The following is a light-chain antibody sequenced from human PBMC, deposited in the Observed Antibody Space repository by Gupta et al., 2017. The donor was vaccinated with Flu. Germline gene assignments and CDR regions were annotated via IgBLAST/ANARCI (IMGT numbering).Light chain of an antibody. J-gene: IGLJ3*02. V-gene: IGLV1-40*01. CDR2: GSS. CDR3: QSYDTSLSGWV. CDR1: SSNIGAGYE. Sequence: QSVLTLPPSVSGAPGQRVTISCTGSSSNIGAGYEVHWYQQLPGRVPKVVIYGSSNRPSGVPDRFFGSKSGTSASLAITGLQAEDEADYYYQSYDTSLSGWVFGGGTKVTAL.